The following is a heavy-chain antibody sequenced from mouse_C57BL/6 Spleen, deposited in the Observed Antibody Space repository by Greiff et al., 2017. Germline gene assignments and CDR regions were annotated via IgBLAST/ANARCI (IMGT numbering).Heavy chain of an antibody. Sequence: VQLQQSGAELVKPGASVKLSCKASGSTFTEYPIHWVNHRSGQGLEWIGCFYPGSGSIKYNEEFKDKATLTAAKSSSTVYMEISIMTSEVSAVDFCARHEDNGYGYSSSYYFDYWGQGTTLTVSS. J-gene: IGHJ2*01. V-gene: IGHV1-62-2*01. CDR1: GSTFTEYP. CDR3: ARHEDNGYGYSSSYYFDY. CDR2: FYPGSGSI. D-gene: IGHD1-1*01.